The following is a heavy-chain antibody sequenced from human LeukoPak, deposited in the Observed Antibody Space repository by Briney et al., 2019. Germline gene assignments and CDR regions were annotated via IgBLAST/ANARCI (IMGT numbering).Heavy chain of an antibody. V-gene: IGHV5-51*01. CDR2: IYPGDSDT. CDR3: ARPSGTPYYYDSSSPFDP. CDR1: GYSFTSYW. J-gene: IGHJ5*02. Sequence: ESLKISRKGSGYSFTSYWIGWVRQMPGKGLEWMGIIYPGDSDTRYSPSFQGQVTISADKSISTAYLQWSSLKASDTAMYYCARPSGTPYYYDSSSPFDPWGQGTLVTVSS. D-gene: IGHD3-22*01.